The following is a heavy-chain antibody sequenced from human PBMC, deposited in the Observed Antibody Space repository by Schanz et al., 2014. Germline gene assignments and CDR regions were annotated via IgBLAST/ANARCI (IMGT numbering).Heavy chain of an antibody. D-gene: IGHD5-12*01. Sequence: QVQLVQSGAEVRKPGASVKVSCKASGYTFISYGISWVRQAPGQGLEWMGWINTNTANPTYAQGFTGRFVYTLDASVTTAYLEISSLKAEDTAVYYCARGYSGYSHFDYWGQGALVTVSS. J-gene: IGHJ4*02. V-gene: IGHV7-4-1*02. CDR3: ARGYSGYSHFDY. CDR1: GYTFISYG. CDR2: INTNTANP.